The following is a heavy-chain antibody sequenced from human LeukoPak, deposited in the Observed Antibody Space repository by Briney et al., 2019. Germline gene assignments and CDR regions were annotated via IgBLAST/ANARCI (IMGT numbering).Heavy chain of an antibody. CDR3: TRDPPPYWYFDL. V-gene: IGHV3-49*04. Sequence: GGSLRLSCAASGFTFSNAWMSWVRQAPGKGLEWVGFIRSKAYGGTTEYAASVKGRFTISRDDSKSIAYLQMNSLKTEDTAVYYCTRDPPPYWYFDLWGRGTLVTVSS. CDR1: GFTFSNAW. CDR2: IRSKAYGGTT. J-gene: IGHJ2*01.